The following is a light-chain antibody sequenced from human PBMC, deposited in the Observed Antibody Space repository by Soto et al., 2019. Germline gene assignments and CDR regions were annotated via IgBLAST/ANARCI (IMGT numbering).Light chain of an antibody. CDR2: KVS. V-gene: IGKV2-30*02. CDR1: QSLVHSDGIAY. J-gene: IGKJ5*01. Sequence: DVVMTQSPLSLPVTLGQPASISCRSNQSLVHSDGIAYFSWFQQRPGRSPRRLIYKVSNRDSGVPARCSGSGSGTDFALKISRGEAEDVGVYYCMQGTHWPITFGQGTRLEIK. CDR3: MQGTHWPIT.